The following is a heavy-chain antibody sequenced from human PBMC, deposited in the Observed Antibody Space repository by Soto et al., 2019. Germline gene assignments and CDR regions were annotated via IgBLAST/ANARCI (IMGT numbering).Heavy chain of an antibody. CDR2: ISGSGGST. CDR1: GFTFSSYA. V-gene: IGHV3-23*01. J-gene: IGHJ3*02. CDR3: AKDLWYSSSWYDAFDI. D-gene: IGHD6-13*01. Sequence: GGSLRLSCAASGFTFSSYAMSWVRQAPGKGLEWVSAISGSGGSTYYADSVKGRFTISRDNSKNTLYLQMNSLRAEDTAVYYCAKDLWYSSSWYDAFDIWGQGTMVTVSS.